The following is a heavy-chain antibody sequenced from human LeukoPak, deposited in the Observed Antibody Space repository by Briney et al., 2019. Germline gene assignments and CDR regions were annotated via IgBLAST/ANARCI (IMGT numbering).Heavy chain of an antibody. CDR3: AKTTSEGAHFDY. CDR1: GGSISSGGYS. CDR2: IYHSGST. Sequence: SETLSLTCAVSGGSISSGGYSWSWIRQPPGTGLEWIGYIYHSGSTYYNPSLKSRVTISVDRSKNQFSLKLSSVTAADTAVYYCAKTTSEGAHFDYWGQGTLVTVSS. V-gene: IGHV4-30-2*01. J-gene: IGHJ4*02. D-gene: IGHD1-7*01.